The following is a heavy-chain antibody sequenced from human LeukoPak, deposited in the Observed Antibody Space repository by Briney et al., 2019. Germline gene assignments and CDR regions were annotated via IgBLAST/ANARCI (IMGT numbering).Heavy chain of an antibody. Sequence: ASVTVSCKASGYTFTSYDIHWVRQATGQGLEWMGWMDPNSDNTVSAQKFQDRVTFTRDTSTNTAYLELSSLTSEDTAVYYCAAPTMRGPSYGYVILLNWGQGSLVTVSS. CDR3: AAPTMRGPSYGYVILLN. J-gene: IGHJ4*02. D-gene: IGHD5-18*01. V-gene: IGHV1-8*01. CDR2: MDPNSDNT. CDR1: GYTFTSYD.